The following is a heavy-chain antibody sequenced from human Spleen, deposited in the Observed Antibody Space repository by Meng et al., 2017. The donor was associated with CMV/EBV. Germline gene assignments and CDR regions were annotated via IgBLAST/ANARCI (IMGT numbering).Heavy chain of an antibody. Sequence: ASVKVSCKASGYTFTGYYMHWVRQAPGQGLEWMGWINPNHGGTNYAQKFQGRVTMTRDTSITTAHMELRRLRSDDMALYYCSRVKRYCTGGTCSSTGYYGMDVWGQGTTVTVSS. CDR1: GYTFTGYY. CDR2: INPNHGGT. V-gene: IGHV1-2*02. D-gene: IGHD2-15*01. J-gene: IGHJ6*02. CDR3: SRVKRYCTGGTCSSTGYYGMDV.